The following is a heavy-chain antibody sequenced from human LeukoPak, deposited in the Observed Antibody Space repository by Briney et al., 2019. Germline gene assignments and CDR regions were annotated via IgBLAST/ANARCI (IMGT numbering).Heavy chain of an antibody. CDR1: GVSISSGRYY. J-gene: IGHJ6*03. CDR2: LYTNDNT. Sequence: PSQTLSLTCSVSGVSISSGRYYWTWIRQPAGKGLEWIGRLYTNDNTNYDPSLESRVSISVDTSKSQFYLQLTSVNAADTALYFCGRGVVTDDYYTDVWCKGITVIVSS. V-gene: IGHV4-61*02. CDR3: GRGVVTDDYYTDV. D-gene: IGHD2-21*02.